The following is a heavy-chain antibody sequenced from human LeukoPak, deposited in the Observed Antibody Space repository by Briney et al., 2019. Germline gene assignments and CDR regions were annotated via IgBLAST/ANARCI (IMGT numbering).Heavy chain of an antibody. CDR3: VRDATRGGDFDY. CDR1: GFSFSRYW. Sequence: GGSLRLSCAASGFSFSRYWMTWVRQSPGKGLEWVANINEDGNDKYYVDSVMGRFTMSRDNAKNSLYLQMTSLRVEDTAVYYCVRDATRGGDFDYWGQGTLVTVSS. D-gene: IGHD3-16*01. V-gene: IGHV3-7*01. J-gene: IGHJ4*02. CDR2: INEDGNDK.